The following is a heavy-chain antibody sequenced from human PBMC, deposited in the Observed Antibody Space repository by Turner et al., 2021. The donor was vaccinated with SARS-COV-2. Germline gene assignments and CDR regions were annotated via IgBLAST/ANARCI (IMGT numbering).Heavy chain of an antibody. CDR3: ARGSLWFDDLRENAFDV. Sequence: QVQLVQSGAEVKKPGASVKVSCKAVGYTFDTYGVVWVRQAAGQGLEWMGWISGYNGNRNYAQSLQGRVTMATDTSTNTAYMELRSLTSADTGVYFCARGSLWFDDLRENAFDVWGQGTLVTVSS. J-gene: IGHJ3*01. V-gene: IGHV1-18*01. CDR1: GYTFDTYG. D-gene: IGHD3-16*01. CDR2: ISGYNGNR.